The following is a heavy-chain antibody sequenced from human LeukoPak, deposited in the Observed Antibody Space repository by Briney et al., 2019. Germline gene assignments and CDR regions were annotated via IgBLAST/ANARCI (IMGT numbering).Heavy chain of an antibody. CDR1: GFTFSSYG. D-gene: IGHD3-3*01. CDR3: ARDLNYDFWSGSLDY. J-gene: IGHJ4*02. Sequence: PGRSLRLSCAASGFTFSSYGMHWVRQAPGKGLEWVAVIWYDGSNEYYADSVKGRFTISRDNSKNTLYLQMNSLRAEDTAVYYCARDLNYDFWSGSLDYWGQGTLVTVSS. V-gene: IGHV3-33*01. CDR2: IWYDGSNE.